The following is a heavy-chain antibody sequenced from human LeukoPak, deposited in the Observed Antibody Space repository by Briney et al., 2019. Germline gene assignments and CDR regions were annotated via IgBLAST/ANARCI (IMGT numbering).Heavy chain of an antibody. J-gene: IGHJ6*02. D-gene: IGHD3-10*01. CDR2: INHSGST. V-gene: IGHV4-34*01. CDR1: GLSFSGYY. Sequence: SETLSLACAVYGLSFSGYYWSSIRQPPGKGLESLGEINHSGSTNYNPSLKSRVTISVDKSKNQFSLKLSSVTAADTAGSYGARAFYGSGSPPRYYYYGMDVWGQGTTVTVPS. CDR3: ARAFYGSGSPPRYYYYGMDV.